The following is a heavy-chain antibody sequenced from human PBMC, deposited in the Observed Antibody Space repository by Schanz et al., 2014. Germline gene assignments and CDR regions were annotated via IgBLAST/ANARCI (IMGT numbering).Heavy chain of an antibody. D-gene: IGHD6-19*01. CDR1: GFTFTTFA. V-gene: IGHV3-74*01. CDR3: VRDERISSGVWFDP. CDR2: IDGEGGDT. J-gene: IGHJ5*02. Sequence: EQVLESGGGFVQPGGSLRLSCATSGFTFTTFAMTWVRQAPGKGLEWVSRIDGEGGDTRYADSVKGRFTVFRDNARNMVFLQMNSLRVDDTGVYYCVRDERISSGVWFDPWGQGTLVTVSS.